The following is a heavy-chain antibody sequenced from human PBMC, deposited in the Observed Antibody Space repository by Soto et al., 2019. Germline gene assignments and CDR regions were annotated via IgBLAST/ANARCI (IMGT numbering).Heavy chain of an antibody. D-gene: IGHD6-13*01. V-gene: IGHV1-3*01. CDR3: ARENVAATPPNWFDP. CDR2: INAGNGNT. CDR1: GYTFTSYA. J-gene: IGHJ5*02. Sequence: ASVKVSCKASGYTFTSYAMHWVRQAPGQRLEWMGWINAGNGNTKYSQKFQGRVTITRDTSASTAYMELSSLRSEDTAVYYCARENVAATPPNWFDPWGQGTLVTVSS.